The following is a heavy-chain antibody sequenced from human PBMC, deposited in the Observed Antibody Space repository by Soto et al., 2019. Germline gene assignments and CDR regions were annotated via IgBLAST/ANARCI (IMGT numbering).Heavy chain of an antibody. D-gene: IGHD4-17*01. CDR1: GYTFTGYY. V-gene: IGHV1-2*04. J-gene: IGHJ4*02. CDR2: INPNSGGT. Sequence: GASVKVSCKASGYTFTGYYMHWVRQAPGQGIEWMGWINPNSGGTYYAQKLQGWVTMTRDTSINTAYMELNRLRSDYSAIYYCARDLRGHGDYFDYWGQGTLVTVSS. CDR3: ARDLRGHGDYFDY.